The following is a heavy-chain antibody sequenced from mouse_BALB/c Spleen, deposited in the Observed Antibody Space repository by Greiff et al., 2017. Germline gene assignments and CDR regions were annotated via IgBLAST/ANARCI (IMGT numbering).Heavy chain of an antibody. Sequence: EVHLVESGGGLVKPGGSLKLSCAASGFTFSSYAMSWVRQTPEKRLEWVASISSGGSTYYPDSVKGRFTISRDNARNILYLQMSSLRSEDTAMYYCARAPHYYGYVYFDVWGAGTTVTVSS. CDR3: ARAPHYYGYVYFDV. CDR2: ISSGGST. D-gene: IGHD1-2*01. V-gene: IGHV5-6-5*01. J-gene: IGHJ1*01. CDR1: GFTFSSYA.